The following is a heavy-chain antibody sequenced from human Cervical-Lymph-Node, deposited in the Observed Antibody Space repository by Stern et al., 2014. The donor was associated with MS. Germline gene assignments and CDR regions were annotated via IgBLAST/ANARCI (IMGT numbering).Heavy chain of an antibody. J-gene: IGHJ6*02. Sequence: QLVQSGAEVKKPGSSVKVSCKASGGTFSRYAFSWVRQAPGQGLEWMGGLLPISGKAAYAKKFQARVTLTGDESTGAAYMELRSLRSEDTAVFYCATTDTGWDKPYHFYGMDVWGQGTTVTVSS. CDR3: ATTDTGWDKPYHFYGMDV. CDR1: GGTFSRYA. D-gene: IGHD6-19*01. V-gene: IGHV1-69*01. CDR2: LLPISGKA.